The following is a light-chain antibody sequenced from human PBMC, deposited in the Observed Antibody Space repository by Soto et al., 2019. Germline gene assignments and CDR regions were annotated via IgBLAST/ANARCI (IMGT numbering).Light chain of an antibody. V-gene: IGKV3-15*01. J-gene: IGKJ1*01. CDR1: QTVSTN. CDR3: QQYNNSPRT. CDR2: GAS. Sequence: SVMTQSPAPLSLSPGERATLSCRASQTVSTNLAWYQQKLGQAPRLLIYGASTRAGGVPARFSGSGSGTEFTLTISSLQSEDFATYYCQQYNNSPRTFGQGTKVDI.